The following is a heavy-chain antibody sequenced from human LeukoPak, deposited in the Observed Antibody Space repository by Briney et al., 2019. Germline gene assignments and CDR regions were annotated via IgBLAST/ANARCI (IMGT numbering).Heavy chain of an antibody. CDR3: ARGVRGAFDY. CDR2: INHSGST. D-gene: IGHD3-10*01. CDR1: GGSFSGYY. V-gene: IGHV4-34*01. J-gene: IGHJ4*02. Sequence: PSETLSLTCAVYGGSFSGYYGSWIRQPPGKGLEWIGEINHSGSTNYNPSLKSRVTISVDTSKNQFSLKLSSVTAADTAVYYCARGVRGAFDYWGQGTLVTVSS.